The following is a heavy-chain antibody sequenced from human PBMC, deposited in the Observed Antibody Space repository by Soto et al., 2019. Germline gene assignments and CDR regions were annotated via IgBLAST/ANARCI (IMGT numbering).Heavy chain of an antibody. D-gene: IGHD3-10*01. V-gene: IGHV1-3*01. CDR2: INAGNGNT. CDR1: GYTFTSYA. J-gene: IGHJ6*02. CDR3: ARDYYGSGSYYASYYYYYGMDV. Sequence: ASVKVSCKASGYTFTSYAMHWVRQAPGQRLEWMGWINAGNGNTKYSQKFQGRVIITRDTSASTAYMELSSLRSEDTAVYYCARDYYGSGSYYASYYYYYGMDVWGQGTTVTVSS.